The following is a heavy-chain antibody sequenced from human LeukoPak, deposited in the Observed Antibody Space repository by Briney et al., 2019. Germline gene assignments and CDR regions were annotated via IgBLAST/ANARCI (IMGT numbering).Heavy chain of an antibody. Sequence: PSETLSLTCAVYGGSFSGYYWSWIRQPPGKGLEWIGEINHSGSTYYNPSLKSRVTISVDTSKNQFSLKLSSVTAADTAVYYCARAKIAVAGAFDYWGQGTLVTVSS. D-gene: IGHD6-19*01. J-gene: IGHJ4*02. CDR2: INHSGST. CDR1: GGSFSGYY. CDR3: ARAKIAVAGAFDY. V-gene: IGHV4-34*01.